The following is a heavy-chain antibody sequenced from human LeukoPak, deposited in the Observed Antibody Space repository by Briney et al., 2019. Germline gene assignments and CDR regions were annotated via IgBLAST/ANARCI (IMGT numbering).Heavy chain of an antibody. V-gene: IGHV3-53*01. Sequence: GGSLRLSCVASGFALSSYWMSWVRQAPGKRLEWVSLIYSGGTTYYADSVKGRFIISRDNSKNTLYFQMNGLRAEDTAVYYCARNLGWNYGLGFGGQGTLVTVSS. D-gene: IGHD1-7*01. CDR1: GFALSSYW. CDR2: IYSGGTT. CDR3: ARNLGWNYGLGF. J-gene: IGHJ4*02.